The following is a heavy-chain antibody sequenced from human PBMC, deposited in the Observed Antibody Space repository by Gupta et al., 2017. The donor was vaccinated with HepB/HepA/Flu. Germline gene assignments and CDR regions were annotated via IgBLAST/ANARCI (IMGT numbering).Heavy chain of an antibody. CDR3: ARRGRLHDAFDI. J-gene: IGHJ3*02. CDR2: IKQGGSEK. Sequence: EVQLVDSGGGLVQPGGSLRLSCAASGFTFSSYWMNWVRRAPGKGLEWVANIKQGGSEKYYVDSVKGRFTISRDNAKNSLYLQLNSLRAEDTAVYYCARRGRLHDAFDIWGQGTMVTVSS. CDR1: GFTFSSYW. V-gene: IGHV3-7*01. D-gene: IGHD3-16*01.